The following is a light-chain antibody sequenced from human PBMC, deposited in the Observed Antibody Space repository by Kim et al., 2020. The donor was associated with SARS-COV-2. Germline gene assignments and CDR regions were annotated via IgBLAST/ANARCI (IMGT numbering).Light chain of an antibody. CDR2: YDS. Sequence: PGKTARGSCGGNSIGSKSVHGYQQKPGQAPVLVIYYDSDRPSGIPERFSGSNSGNTATLTISRVEAGDEADYYCQVWDSSSDHRVVFGGGTQLTVL. CDR3: QVWDSSSDHRVV. V-gene: IGLV3-21*04. CDR1: SIGSKS. J-gene: IGLJ2*01.